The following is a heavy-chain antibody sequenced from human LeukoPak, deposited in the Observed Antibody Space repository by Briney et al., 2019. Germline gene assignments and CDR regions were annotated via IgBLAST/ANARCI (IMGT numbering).Heavy chain of an antibody. Sequence: SGTLSLTCAVSGGSISSSYWWSWVRQPPGKGLEWIGEIYPSGSTNYNPSLKNRVTISVDKSRNQFSLNLNFLTAADTAVYYCARHREKGAFDVWGQGTMVTVSS. CDR3: ARHREKGAFDV. D-gene: IGHD5-24*01. CDR1: GGSISSSYW. CDR2: IYPSGST. V-gene: IGHV4-4*02. J-gene: IGHJ3*01.